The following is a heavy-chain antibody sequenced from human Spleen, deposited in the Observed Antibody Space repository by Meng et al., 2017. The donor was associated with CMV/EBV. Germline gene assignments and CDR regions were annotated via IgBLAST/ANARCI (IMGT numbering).Heavy chain of an antibody. CDR3: ARIERRRILKYCGSDCSTTDY. V-gene: IGHV4-4*02. J-gene: IGHJ4*02. Sequence: NLLTWVRPVPGRGLEWIGEVYPSVSTNSNPSLKGQVTISVDKFKNQFSLKLSSVTAADTAVYYCARIERRRILKYCGSDCSTTDYWGQGTLVTVSS. CDR2: VYPSVST. D-gene: IGHD2-21*02. CDR1: NL.